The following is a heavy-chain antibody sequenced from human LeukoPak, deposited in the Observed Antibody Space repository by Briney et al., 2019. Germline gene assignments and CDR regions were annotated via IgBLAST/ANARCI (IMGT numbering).Heavy chain of an antibody. CDR2: VNPNSGNT. J-gene: IGHJ5*02. CDR1: GYTFTSYD. Sequence: GASVKVSCKTSGYTFTSYDLNWVRQATGQGLEWMGWVNPNSGNTGYAQKFQGRITMTTDTSTTTAYMELRSLRSDDTAVYYCARDPKLELRFGVGWFDPWGQGTLVTVSS. CDR3: ARDPKLELRFGVGWFDP. D-gene: IGHD1-7*01. V-gene: IGHV1-8*01.